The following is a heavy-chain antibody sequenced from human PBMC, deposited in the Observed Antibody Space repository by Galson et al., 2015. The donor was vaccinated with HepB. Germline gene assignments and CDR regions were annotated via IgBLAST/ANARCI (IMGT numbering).Heavy chain of an antibody. D-gene: IGHD2-2*01. CDR3: ATKLGYCSSTSCLPLYYFDY. V-gene: IGHV3-30*03. CDR2: ISYDGSNK. Sequence: SLRLSCAASGFTFSSYGMHWVRQAPGKGLEWVAVISYDGSNKYYADSVKGRFTISRDNSKNTLYLQMNSLRAEDTAVYYCATKLGYCSSTSCLPLYYFDYWGQGTLVTVSS. CDR1: GFTFSSYG. J-gene: IGHJ4*02.